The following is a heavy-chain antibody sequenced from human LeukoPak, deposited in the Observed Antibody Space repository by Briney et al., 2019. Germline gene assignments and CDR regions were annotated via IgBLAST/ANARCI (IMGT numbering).Heavy chain of an antibody. CDR3: ARDYVDDIPMIKDY. D-gene: IGHD2-8*01. Sequence: ASVNVSCKASGYTFTIYHMHWVRQAPGQGLEWMGLINLSGGSTTYAQRFQGRVTLTRDTSTSTVYMELSSLRSEDTAVYYCARDYVDDIPMIKDYWGQGTLVTVSS. CDR2: INLSGGST. V-gene: IGHV1-46*01. J-gene: IGHJ4*02. CDR1: GYTFTIYH.